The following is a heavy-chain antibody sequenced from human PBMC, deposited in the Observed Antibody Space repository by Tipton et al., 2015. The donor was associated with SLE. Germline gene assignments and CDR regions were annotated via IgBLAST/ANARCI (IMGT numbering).Heavy chain of an antibody. CDR3: ARVGDTTMADAFDI. V-gene: IGHV4-61*09. CDR1: GGSISSGSYY. CDR2: IYTSGST. D-gene: IGHD5-18*01. Sequence: TLSLTCTVSGGSISSGSYYWSWIRQPAGKGLEWIGYIYTSGSTNYNPSLKSRVTISVDTSKNQFSLKLSSVTAADTAVYYCARVGDTTMADAFDIWGQGTIVTVSS. J-gene: IGHJ3*02.